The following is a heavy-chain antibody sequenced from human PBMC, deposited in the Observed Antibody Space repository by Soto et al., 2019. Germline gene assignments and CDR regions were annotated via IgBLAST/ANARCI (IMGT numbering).Heavy chain of an antibody. CDR1: GFTFSNAW. J-gene: IGHJ6*02. Sequence: GGSLRLSCAASGFTFSNAWINWVRQAPGKGLEWVAVISYDGSNKYYADSVKGRFTISRDNSKNTLYLQMNSLRAEDTAVYYCAKAPSAVRGVINYYYGMDVWGQGTTVTVSS. D-gene: IGHD3-10*01. V-gene: IGHV3-30*18. CDR3: AKAPSAVRGVINYYYGMDV. CDR2: ISYDGSNK.